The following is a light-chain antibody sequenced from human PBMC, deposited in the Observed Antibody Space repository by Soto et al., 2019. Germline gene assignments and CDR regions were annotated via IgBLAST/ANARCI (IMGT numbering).Light chain of an antibody. J-gene: IGLJ1*01. Sequence: QSVLTQPASVSGSPGQSITIACTGTSSDVGGHNSVSWYQQHPGKAPKILIYEVSDRPSGVSDRFSGSKSGNTASLTISGLQAEDEADYYCSSYTSDITYVFGTGTKVPVL. CDR3: SSYTSDITYV. V-gene: IGLV2-14*01. CDR1: SSDVGGHNS. CDR2: EVS.